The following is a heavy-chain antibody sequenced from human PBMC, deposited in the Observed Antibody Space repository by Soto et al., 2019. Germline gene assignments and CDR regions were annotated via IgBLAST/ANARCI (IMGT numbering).Heavy chain of an antibody. D-gene: IGHD3-10*01. CDR1: GGSFSGYY. V-gene: IGHV4-34*01. J-gene: IGHJ6*02. CDR2: INHSGST. Sequence: SETLSLTCAVYGGSFSGYYWSWIRQPPGKWLEWIGEINHSGSTNYNPSLKSRVTISVDTSKNQFSLKLSSVSAADTAVYYCATGRGVRGVIITTYYYYGLDVWGQGTTVTVSS. CDR3: ATGRGVRGVIITTYYYYGLDV.